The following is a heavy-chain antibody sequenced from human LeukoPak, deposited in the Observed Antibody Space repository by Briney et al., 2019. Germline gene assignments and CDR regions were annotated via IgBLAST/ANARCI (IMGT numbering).Heavy chain of an antibody. CDR3: ARGRYYGSGSVY. CDR2: INHSGST. D-gene: IGHD3-10*01. Sequence: PSETLSPTCAVYGGSFSGYYWSWIRQPPGKGLEWIGEINHSGSTNYNPSLKSRVTISVDTSKNQFSLKLSSVTAADTAVYYCARGRYYGSGSVYWGQGTLVTVSS. V-gene: IGHV4-34*01. CDR1: GGSFSGYY. J-gene: IGHJ4*02.